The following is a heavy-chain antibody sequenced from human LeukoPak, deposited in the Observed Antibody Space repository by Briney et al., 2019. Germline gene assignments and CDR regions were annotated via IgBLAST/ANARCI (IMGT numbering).Heavy chain of an antibody. CDR1: GYTFTGFY. V-gene: IGHV1-2*02. J-gene: IGHJ3*02. Sequence: GASVKVSCKASGYTFTGFYMHWVRQAPGQGLEWMGWINPNSGGTNYAQKFQGRVTMTRDTSISTAYMELSRLRSDDTAVYYCARDPPYWSGYGAIDIWGQGTMVTVSS. CDR2: INPNSGGT. D-gene: IGHD3-3*01. CDR3: ARDPPYWSGYGAIDI.